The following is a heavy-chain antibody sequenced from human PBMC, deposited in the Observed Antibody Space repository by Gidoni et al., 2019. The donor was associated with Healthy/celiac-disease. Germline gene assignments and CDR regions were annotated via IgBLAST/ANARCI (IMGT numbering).Heavy chain of an antibody. Sequence: QVQLVQSGAEVKKPGSSVKVSCKASGGTFSSYAISWVRQAPGQGLEWMGGIIPIFGTANYAQKFQGRVTITADESTSTAYMELSSLRSEDTAVYYCATHLGYCSGGSCYYFDYWGQGTLVTVSS. CDR2: IIPIFGTA. D-gene: IGHD2-15*01. V-gene: IGHV1-69*01. CDR3: ATHLGYCSGGSCYYFDY. CDR1: GGTFSSYA. J-gene: IGHJ4*02.